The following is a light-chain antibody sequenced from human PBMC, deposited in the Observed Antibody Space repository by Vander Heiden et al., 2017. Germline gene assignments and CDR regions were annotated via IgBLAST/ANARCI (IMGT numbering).Light chain of an antibody. CDR3: QQDGSSPLT. V-gene: IGKV3-20*01. CDR1: QNILNNY. CDR2: DVS. Sequence: EIVLTQSPGTLSLSPGGRATLSCRASQNILNNYLAWYQQKPGQAPRLLIYDVSGRATGIPDRFSGSGSGTDFTLTISRLEPEDFAVYYCQQDGSSPLTFGPGTKVDIK. J-gene: IGKJ3*01.